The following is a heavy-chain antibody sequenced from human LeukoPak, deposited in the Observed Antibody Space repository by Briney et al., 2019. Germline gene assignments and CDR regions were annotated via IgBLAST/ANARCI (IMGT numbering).Heavy chain of an antibody. CDR3: ARDRGDETVFDY. CDR2: ISYDGSNK. J-gene: IGHJ4*02. Sequence: GGSLRLSCAASGFTFSSYAMHWVRQAPGKGLEWVAVISYDGSNKYYADSVKGRFTISRDNSKNTLYLQMNSLRAEDTAVYYCARDRGDETVFDYWGQGTLVTVSS. D-gene: IGHD4-17*01. V-gene: IGHV3-30-3*01. CDR1: GFTFSSYA.